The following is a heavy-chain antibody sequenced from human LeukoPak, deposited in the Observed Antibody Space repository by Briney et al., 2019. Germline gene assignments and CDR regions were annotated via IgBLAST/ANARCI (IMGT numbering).Heavy chain of an antibody. CDR2: INHNGNVN. CDR3: ARGGGLDV. CDR1: GFNFNSRW. D-gene: IGHD3-16*01. Sequence: GGSLRLSCVASGFNFNSRWMDWARQAPGKGLEWVASINHNGNVNYYVDSVKGRFTISRDNAKNSLYLQMSNLRAEDTAVYFCARGGGLDVWGQGATVTVSS. J-gene: IGHJ6*02. V-gene: IGHV3-7*03.